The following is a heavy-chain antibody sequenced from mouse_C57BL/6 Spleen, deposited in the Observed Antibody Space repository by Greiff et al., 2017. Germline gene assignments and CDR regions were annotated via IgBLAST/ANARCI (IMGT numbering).Heavy chain of an antibody. CDR2: VYPYNGGT. J-gene: IGHJ3*01. Sequence: VQLQQSGPVLVKPGPSVKISCKASGFTFTDSYMHWVKQSHGKSLEWIGLVYPYNGGTSYNQKFKGKATLTVDTSSSTAYMELNSLTSEDSAVYYCAAYYYGSSRGFAYWGQGTLVTVSA. CDR3: AAYYYGSSRGFAY. V-gene: IGHV1-36*01. D-gene: IGHD1-1*01. CDR1: GFTFTDSY.